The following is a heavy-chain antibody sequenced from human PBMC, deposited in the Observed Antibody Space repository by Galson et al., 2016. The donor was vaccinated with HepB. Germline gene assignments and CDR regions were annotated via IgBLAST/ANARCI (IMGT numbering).Heavy chain of an antibody. Sequence: SETLSLTCNVSGGSISGSDYYWGWIRQAPGRGLEWIGSFYYPGTTNYNPSPESRIAIYVPTSKDHLSLSLTSVTASDTAVYYSETGIVVAGKMYYHYMDVWGKGTSVTVSS. CDR2: FYYPGTT. CDR3: ETGIVVAGKMYYHYMDV. CDR1: GGSISGSDYY. V-gene: IGHV4-39*02. D-gene: IGHD6-19*01. J-gene: IGHJ6*03.